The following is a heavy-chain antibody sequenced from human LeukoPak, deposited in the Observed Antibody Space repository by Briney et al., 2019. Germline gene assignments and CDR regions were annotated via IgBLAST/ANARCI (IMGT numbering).Heavy chain of an antibody. CDR1: GFTFSSYS. J-gene: IGHJ4*02. CDR3: ARGTYYYESSGSDFDY. V-gene: IGHV3-21*01. CDR2: ISSSNNYL. Sequence: NTGGSLRLSCAASGFTFSSYSMHWVRQAPGKGLEWVSSISSSNNYLYYADSVKGRFTTSRDNAKNSLYLQMNSLRAEDTAVYYCARGTYYYESSGSDFDYWGQGTLVTVSS. D-gene: IGHD3-22*01.